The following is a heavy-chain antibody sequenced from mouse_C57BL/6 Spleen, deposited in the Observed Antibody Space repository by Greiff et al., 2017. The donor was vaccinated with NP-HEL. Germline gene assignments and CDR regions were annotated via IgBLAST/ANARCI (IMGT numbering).Heavy chain of an antibody. CDR3: ARGEKLGLYFDY. CDR1: GYTFTSYW. J-gene: IGHJ2*01. D-gene: IGHD4-1*01. Sequence: QVQLQQPGAELVKPGASVKLSCKASGYTFTSYWMHWVKQRPGQGLEWIGMIHPNSGSTNYNEKFKSKATLTVDKSSSTAYMQLSSLTSEDSAVYYCARGEKLGLYFDYWGQGTTLTVSS. V-gene: IGHV1-64*01. CDR2: IHPNSGST.